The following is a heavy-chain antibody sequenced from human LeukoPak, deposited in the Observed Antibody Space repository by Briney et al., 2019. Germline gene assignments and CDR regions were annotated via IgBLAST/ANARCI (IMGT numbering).Heavy chain of an antibody. V-gene: IGHV5-51*01. Sequence: GESLKISCKASGYKFTNYWIGWVRQMPGKGLEWMTIIYPGDSETRYSPSFQGQVTISADKSIGTMYLQWSSLKASDTAMYYCARALRTGQGDYVQVLWGKGTLVIVSS. CDR1: GYKFTNYW. CDR2: IYPGDSET. CDR3: ARALRTGQGDYVQVL. J-gene: IGHJ4*02. D-gene: IGHD4-17*01.